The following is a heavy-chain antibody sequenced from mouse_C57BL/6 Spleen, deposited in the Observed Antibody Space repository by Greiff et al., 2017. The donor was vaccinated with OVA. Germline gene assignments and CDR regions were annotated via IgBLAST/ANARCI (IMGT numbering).Heavy chain of an antibody. V-gene: IGHV1-69*01. Sequence: QVQLQQPGAELVMPGASVKLSCKASGYTFTSYWMHWVKQRPGQGLEWIGEIDPSDSYTNYNQKFKGKSTLTVDKSSSTAYMQLSSLTSEDSAVYYCARRYDYSYYFDYWGQGTTLTVSS. CDR2: IDPSDSYT. D-gene: IGHD2-4*01. J-gene: IGHJ2*01. CDR1: GYTFTSYW. CDR3: ARRYDYSYYFDY.